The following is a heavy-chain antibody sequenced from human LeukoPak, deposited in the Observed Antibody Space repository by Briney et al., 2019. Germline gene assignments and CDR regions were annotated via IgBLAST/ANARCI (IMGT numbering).Heavy chain of an antibody. V-gene: IGHV3-23*01. CDR2: VSYTGGMT. CDR1: GFPFSSYA. D-gene: IGHD4-17*01. J-gene: IGHJ4*02. CDR3: AKDGRSDLGDHHEYFDY. Sequence: PRRCLRLSCALSGFPFSSYAMSWVRQPAGKGLGWVSAVSYTGGMTYYADSVKGRFTISRDNSKNTLSLQMNGRRPEDTAIYYCAKDGRSDLGDHHEYFDYWGQGTLVTVSS.